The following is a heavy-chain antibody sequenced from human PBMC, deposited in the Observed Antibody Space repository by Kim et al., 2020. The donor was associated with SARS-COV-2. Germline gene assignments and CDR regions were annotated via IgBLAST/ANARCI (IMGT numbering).Heavy chain of an antibody. D-gene: IGHD4-17*01. J-gene: IGHJ4*02. CDR2: VFDTGST. V-gene: IGHV4-59*13. CDR1: GGSISNYY. CDR3: ARESRDDYGDYVVYYFDS. Sequence: SETLSLTCTVSGGSISNYYWTWIRQPPGKGLEWIGYVFDTGSTNYNPSLRSRVTISIDTSKNQFSLRLSSVTAADMAVYYCARESRDDYGDYVVYYFDSWGQGTLVTVSS.